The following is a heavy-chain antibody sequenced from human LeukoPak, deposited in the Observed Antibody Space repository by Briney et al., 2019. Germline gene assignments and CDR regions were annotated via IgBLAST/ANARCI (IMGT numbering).Heavy chain of an antibody. CDR3: ARDPTEPPYGMDV. CDR1: GGSFSGYY. J-gene: IGHJ6*02. CDR2: INHSGST. Sequence: SETLSLTCAVYGGSFSGYYWSWIRQPPGKGLEWIGEINHSGSTNYNPSLKSRVTISVDTSKNQFSLKLSSVTAADTAVYYCARDPTEPPYGMDVWGQGTTVTVSS. D-gene: IGHD1-1*01. V-gene: IGHV4-34*01.